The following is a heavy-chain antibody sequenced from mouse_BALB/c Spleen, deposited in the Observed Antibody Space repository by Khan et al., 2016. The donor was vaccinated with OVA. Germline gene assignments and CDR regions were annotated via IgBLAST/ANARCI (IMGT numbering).Heavy chain of an antibody. CDR1: GYTFTDYA. V-gene: IGHV1S137*01. J-gene: IGHJ4*01. CDR2: ISTYYGEA. Sequence: QVQLQQSGAELVRPGVSVKISCKGSGYTFTDYAMHWVKQSHAKSLEWIGVISTYYGEASYNQKFKGKATMTVDKSSSTAYLELARLTSEDSAIYYGARGSSQLCYAVDCWGQGTSVTVSS. CDR3: ARGSSQLCYAVDC. D-gene: IGHD1-1*01.